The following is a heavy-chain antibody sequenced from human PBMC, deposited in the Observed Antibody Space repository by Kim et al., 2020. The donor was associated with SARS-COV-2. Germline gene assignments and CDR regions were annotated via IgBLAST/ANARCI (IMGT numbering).Heavy chain of an antibody. Sequence: SETLSLTCAVYGGSFSGYYWSWIRQPPGKGLEWIGEINHSGSTNYNPSLKSRVTISVDTSKNQFSLKLSSVTAADTAVYYCARGLLRITMVRGVPGWFDPWGQGTLVTVSS. J-gene: IGHJ5*02. V-gene: IGHV4-34*01. CDR1: GGSFSGYY. D-gene: IGHD3-10*01. CDR3: ARGLLRITMVRGVPGWFDP. CDR2: INHSGST.